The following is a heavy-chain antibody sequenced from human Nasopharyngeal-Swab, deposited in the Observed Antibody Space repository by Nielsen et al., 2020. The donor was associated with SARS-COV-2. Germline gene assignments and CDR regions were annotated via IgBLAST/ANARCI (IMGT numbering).Heavy chain of an antibody. V-gene: IGHV4-30-4*01. D-gene: IGHD4-17*01. Sequence: RQAPGKGLEWIGYIYYSGSTYYNPSLKSRVTISVDTSKNRFSLKLSSVIAADTAVYYCARVDYGDYVALSWFDPWGQGTLVTVSS. CDR2: IYYSGST. CDR3: ARVDYGDYVALSWFDP. J-gene: IGHJ5*02.